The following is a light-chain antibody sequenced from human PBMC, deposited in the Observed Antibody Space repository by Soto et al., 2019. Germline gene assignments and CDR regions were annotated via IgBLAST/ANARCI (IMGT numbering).Light chain of an antibody. CDR1: SSNIGSHT. CDR3: AAWADSLNGPV. Sequence: QSVLTQPPSASGTPGQRVTISCSGSSSNIGSHTVNWYQQLPGTAPKLLIYSNNQRPSGVPDRFSGSKSGTSASLAISGLQSEDEADYYCAAWADSLNGPVFGGGTKLTVL. CDR2: SNN. J-gene: IGLJ2*01. V-gene: IGLV1-44*01.